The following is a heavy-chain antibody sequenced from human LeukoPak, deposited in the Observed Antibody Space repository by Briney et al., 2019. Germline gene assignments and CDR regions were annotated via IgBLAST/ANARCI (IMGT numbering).Heavy chain of an antibody. CDR2: ISSNGGSI. CDR1: GFTFSDYA. V-gene: IGHV3-64*01. D-gene: IGHD3-22*01. J-gene: IGHJ4*02. CDR3: AKETYYYDSSGYLHYFDY. Sequence: GGSLRLSCAASGFTFSDYAMHWVRQAPGKELEYVSAISSNGGSIHYANSVKGRFTISRDNSKNTLYLQMDSLRAEDMAVYYCAKETYYYDSSGYLHYFDYWGQGTLVTVSS.